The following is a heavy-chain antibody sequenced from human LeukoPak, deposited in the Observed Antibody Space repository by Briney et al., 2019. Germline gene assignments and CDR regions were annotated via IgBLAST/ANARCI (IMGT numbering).Heavy chain of an antibody. CDR1: GGSISSSSYY. V-gene: IGHV4-39*01. CDR2: IYYSGST. Sequence: PSETLSLTCTVSGGSISSSSYYWGWIRQPRGKGLEWIGSIYYSGSTYYNPSLKSRVTISVDTSKNQFSLKLSSVTAADTAVYYCARLRGSSINIWGQGTMVTVSS. CDR3: ARLRGSSINI. D-gene: IGHD2-2*01. J-gene: IGHJ3*02.